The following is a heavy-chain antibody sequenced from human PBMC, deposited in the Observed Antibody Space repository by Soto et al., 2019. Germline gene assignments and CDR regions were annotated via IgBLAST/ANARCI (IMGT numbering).Heavy chain of an antibody. V-gene: IGHV3-33*01. CDR2: IWYDGSNK. CDR1: GFTFSSYG. Sequence: GGSLRLSCAASGFTFSSYGMHWVRQAPGKGLEWVAVIWYDGSNKYYADSVKGRFTISRDNSKNTLYLQMNSLRAEDTAVYYCARGRAPRAYSSGWYVFSYWGQGTLVTVSS. CDR3: ARGRAPRAYSSGWYVFSY. D-gene: IGHD6-19*01. J-gene: IGHJ4*02.